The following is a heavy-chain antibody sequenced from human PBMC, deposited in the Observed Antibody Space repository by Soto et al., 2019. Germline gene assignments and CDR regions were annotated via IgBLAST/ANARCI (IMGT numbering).Heavy chain of an antibody. J-gene: IGHJ4*02. D-gene: IGHD5-12*01. V-gene: IGHV3-11*03. CDR3: ATSKGYDGYEGPAY. CDR1: GFTFSDYY. Sequence: PGGSLRLSCAASGFTFSDYYMSWVRQGPGKGLEWVSYISSIGSYTNYAAPVKDRFTISRDNAKNSLYLQMNSRRDEDMAVYFCATSKGYDGYEGPAYWGQGTLVTVSS. CDR2: ISSIGSYT.